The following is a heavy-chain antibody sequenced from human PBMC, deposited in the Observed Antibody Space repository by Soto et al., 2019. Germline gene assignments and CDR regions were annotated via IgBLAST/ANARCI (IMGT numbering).Heavy chain of an antibody. CDR1: GFTFSSYA. D-gene: IGHD3-10*01. J-gene: IGHJ3*02. V-gene: IGHV3-23*01. Sequence: GGSLRLSCAASGFTFSSYAMSWVRQAPGMGLDWVSAISGSGGSTYYADSVKGRFTISRDNSKNTLYLQMNSLRAEDTAVYYCAKRYYYASGSQGYAFDIWGQGTMVTVSS. CDR2: ISGSGGST. CDR3: AKRYYYASGSQGYAFDI.